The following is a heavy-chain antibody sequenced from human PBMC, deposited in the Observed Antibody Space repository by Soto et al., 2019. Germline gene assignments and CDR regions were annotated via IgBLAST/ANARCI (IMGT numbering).Heavy chain of an antibody. Sequence: GGSLRLSCAASGASGFSFSNYWMTWVRQPPGKGLEWVANIKQDGYNYYHGDPVKGRLTISRDNSKNTLYLQMNSLRAEDTAMYYCAKDSGRGSADYYFDYWGQGTLVTVSS. J-gene: IGHJ4*02. CDR1: GFSFSNYW. V-gene: IGHV3-7*01. CDR2: IKQDGYNY. CDR3: AKDSGRGSADYYFDY. D-gene: IGHD3-10*01.